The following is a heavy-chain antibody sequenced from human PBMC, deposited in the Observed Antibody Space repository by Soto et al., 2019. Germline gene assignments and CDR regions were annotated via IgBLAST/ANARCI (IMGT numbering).Heavy chain of an antibody. CDR3: ARGSHDFWSGYVDY. Sequence: SETLSLTCTVSSASISSSSYTWGWIRQPPGKGLEWIGSIYYSGTTYYNPSLKSRVTISVDRSKNQFSLKLSSVTAEDTAVYYCARGSHDFWSGYVDYWGQGTLVTVSS. J-gene: IGHJ4*02. CDR2: IYYSGTT. CDR1: SASISSSSYT. D-gene: IGHD3-3*01. V-gene: IGHV4-39*07.